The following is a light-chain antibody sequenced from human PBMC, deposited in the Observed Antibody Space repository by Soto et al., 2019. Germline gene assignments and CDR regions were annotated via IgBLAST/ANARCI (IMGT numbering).Light chain of an antibody. CDR3: CSYAGTYAVV. Sequence: QLVLTQPRSVSGSPGQSVTISCTGSSSDVGGYNYVSWHQHHPGKAPKLIIYDVRKRPSGVPNRFSASKSGNTASLTISGLQAEDEADYFCCSYAGTYAVVFGGGTKVTVL. J-gene: IGLJ2*01. CDR1: SSDVGGYNY. CDR2: DVR. V-gene: IGLV2-11*01.